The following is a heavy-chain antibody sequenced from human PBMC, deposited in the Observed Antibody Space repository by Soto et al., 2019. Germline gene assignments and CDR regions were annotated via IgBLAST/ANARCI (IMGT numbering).Heavy chain of an antibody. D-gene: IGHD5-12*01. Sequence: QVQLVQSGAEVKKPGASVKVSCKASGYTFTSYAMHWVRQAPGQRLEWMGWINAGNGNTKYSQKFQGRVTITRDTSASTDYMELSSLRSEDTAVYYCARGSPIVATIPYYYYYMDVWGKGTTVTVSS. CDR3: ARGSPIVATIPYYYYYMDV. V-gene: IGHV1-3*01. J-gene: IGHJ6*03. CDR1: GYTFTSYA. CDR2: INAGNGNT.